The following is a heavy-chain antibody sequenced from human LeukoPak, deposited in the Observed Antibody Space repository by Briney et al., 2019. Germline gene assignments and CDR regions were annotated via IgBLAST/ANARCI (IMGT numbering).Heavy chain of an antibody. CDR1: GFTFNNYW. CDR3: AKESDSGYHSEGPKN. V-gene: IGHV3-30*02. CDR2: VRNDGSNE. Sequence: GGSLRLSCAASGFTFNNYWMTWVRQAPGKGLEWVAFVRNDGSNEYYVGSVKGRFTISRDKSKNTLYLQMNSLRAEDTAVYSCAKESDSGYHSEGPKNWGLGTLVTVSS. D-gene: IGHD5-12*01. J-gene: IGHJ4*02.